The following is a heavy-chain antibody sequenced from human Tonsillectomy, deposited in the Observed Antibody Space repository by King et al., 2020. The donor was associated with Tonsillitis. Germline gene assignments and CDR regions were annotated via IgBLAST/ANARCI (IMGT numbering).Heavy chain of an antibody. J-gene: IGHJ3*02. D-gene: IGHD1-26*01. CDR3: ARILVGSYYPDAFDI. V-gene: IGHV3-21*01. CDR2: ISSSSTYI. Sequence: EVQLVESGGGLVKPGGSLRLSCAASGFTFSSYAMHWVRQAPGKGLEWVSSISSSSTYIYYADSVKGRFTISRDNAKNSLYLQMNSLRAEDTAVYYCARILVGSYYPDAFDIWGQGTMVTVSS. CDR1: GFTFSSYA.